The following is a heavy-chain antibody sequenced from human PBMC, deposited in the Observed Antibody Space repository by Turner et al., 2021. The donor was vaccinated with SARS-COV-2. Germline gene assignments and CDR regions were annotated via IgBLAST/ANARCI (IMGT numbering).Heavy chain of an antibody. Sequence: QVQLQESGPGLVKPSETVSLTCTVSGGSMRSNYWTRVRQPPGKGLEWIGHIYYSGGTNYNPSLKSRVTISIDTSKNQFSLSLSSLTAADTAVYYCARHSTVTENYSNGMDVWGQGTTVTVS. D-gene: IGHD4-17*01. CDR1: GGSMRSNY. CDR2: IYYSGGT. J-gene: IGHJ6*02. CDR3: ARHSTVTENYSNGMDV. V-gene: IGHV4-59*08.